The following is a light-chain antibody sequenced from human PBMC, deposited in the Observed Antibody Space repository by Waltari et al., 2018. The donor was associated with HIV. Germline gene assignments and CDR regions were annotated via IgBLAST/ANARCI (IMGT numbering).Light chain of an antibody. CDR2: STN. Sequence: QTVVTQEPSFSVSPGGTVTLTCGLNSGSVPTNSFPSWYQQTPGQAPRPLIYSTNIRSSGVPERFSGSILGNKAALTITGAQADDESDYYCLVHMGHGAWVFGGGTKLTVL. CDR3: LVHMGHGAWV. V-gene: IGLV8-61*01. CDR1: SGSVPTNSF. J-gene: IGLJ3*02.